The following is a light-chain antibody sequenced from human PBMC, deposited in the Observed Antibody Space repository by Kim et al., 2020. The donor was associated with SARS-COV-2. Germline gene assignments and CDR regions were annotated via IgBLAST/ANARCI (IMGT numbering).Light chain of an antibody. Sequence: DIQMTQSPSSLSASVGDRVTITCRASQSISSYLNWYQQKPGKAPKLLIYAASSLQSGVPSRFSGSGSGTDFTLTISSLQPEDFATYYCQQSDSTLMWTFGQGTK. CDR2: AAS. V-gene: IGKV1-39*01. CDR1: QSISSY. J-gene: IGKJ1*01. CDR3: QQSDSTLMWT.